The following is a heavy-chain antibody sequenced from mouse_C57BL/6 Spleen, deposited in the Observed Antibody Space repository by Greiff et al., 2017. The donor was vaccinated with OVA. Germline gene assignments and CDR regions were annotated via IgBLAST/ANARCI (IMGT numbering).Heavy chain of an antibody. J-gene: IGHJ4*01. D-gene: IGHD1-1*01. CDR3: ARALITTVVAFYAMDY. CDR1: GFTFSSYA. V-gene: IGHV5-4*01. CDR2: ISDGGSYT. Sequence: EVQRVESGGGLVKPGGSLKLSCAASGFTFSSYAMSWVRQTPEKRLEWVATISDGGSYTYYPDNVKGRFTISRDNAKNNLYLQMSHLKSEDTAMYYCARALITTVVAFYAMDYWGQGTSVTVSS.